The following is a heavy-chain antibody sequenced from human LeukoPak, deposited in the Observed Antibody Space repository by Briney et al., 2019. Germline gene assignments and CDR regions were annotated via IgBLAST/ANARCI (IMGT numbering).Heavy chain of an antibody. Sequence: ASVKVSCKASGYTFTGYYMHWVRQAPGQGLEWMGWINPISGGTNYAQKFQGRVTMTRDTSISTAYMELSRLRSDDTAVYYCAICSSFIDYYYMDVWGKGTTVTVSS. V-gene: IGHV1-2*02. CDR3: AICSSFIDYYYMDV. J-gene: IGHJ6*03. CDR2: INPISGGT. D-gene: IGHD6-13*01. CDR1: GYTFTGYY.